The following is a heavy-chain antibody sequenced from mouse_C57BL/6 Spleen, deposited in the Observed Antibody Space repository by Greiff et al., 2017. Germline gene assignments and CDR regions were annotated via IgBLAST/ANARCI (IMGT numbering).Heavy chain of an antibody. CDR3: ARDYSNPDY. D-gene: IGHD2-5*01. CDR1: GYTFTSYW. CDR2: IHPNSGST. Sequence: QVQLQQPGAELVKPGASVKLSCKASGYTFTSYWMHWLKQRPGQGLEWIGMIHPNSGSTNYNEKFKSKATLTVDKSSSTAYMQLSILTSEDSAVYYCARDYSNPDYWGQGTTLTVSS. V-gene: IGHV1-64*01. J-gene: IGHJ2*01.